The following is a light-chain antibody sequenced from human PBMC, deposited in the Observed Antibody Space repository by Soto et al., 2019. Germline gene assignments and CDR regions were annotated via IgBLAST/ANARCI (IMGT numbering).Light chain of an antibody. CDR2: GAS. CDR3: QQYNEWPPWT. Sequence: EIVMTQSPATLSVSPGERATLSCRASQSVSSNLAWYQQKPGQAPRLLIYGASTRATGIPARFSGSGSGTEFTLTISSLQSEDFAVYYCQQYNEWPPWTFGQGTNVEMK. V-gene: IGKV3-15*01. CDR1: QSVSSN. J-gene: IGKJ1*01.